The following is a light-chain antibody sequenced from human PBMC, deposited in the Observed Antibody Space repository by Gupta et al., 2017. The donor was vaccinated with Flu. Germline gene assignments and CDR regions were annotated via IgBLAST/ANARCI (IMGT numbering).Light chain of an antibody. J-gene: IGLJ2*01. V-gene: IGLV2-14*01. CDR2: GVT. Sequence: STTICCTGTSSDIGSDNYVYWYQQHPGQAPKLLIYGVTNRASGVSNRFSASKSGDTASLTISGRQAEDEADYYCSSCISSSTLVFGGGTKLTVL. CDR3: SSCISSSTLV. CDR1: SSDIGSDNY.